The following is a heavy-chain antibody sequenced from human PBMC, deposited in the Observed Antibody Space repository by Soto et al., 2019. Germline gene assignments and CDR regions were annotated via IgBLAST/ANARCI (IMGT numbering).Heavy chain of an antibody. Sequence: SVKVSCAAAAGTFSSYAIIWVRQAPGQGLEWMGGIIPIFGTANYAQKFQGRVTITADKSTSTAYMELSSLRSEDTAVYYCARSQGGSHRNWFDPWGQGTLVTVSS. D-gene: IGHD1-26*01. CDR3: ARSQGGSHRNWFDP. CDR2: IIPIFGTA. CDR1: AGTFSSYA. V-gene: IGHV1-69*06. J-gene: IGHJ5*02.